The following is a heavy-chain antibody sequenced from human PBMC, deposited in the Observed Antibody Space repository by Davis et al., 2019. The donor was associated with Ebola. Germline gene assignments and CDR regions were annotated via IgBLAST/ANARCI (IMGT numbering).Heavy chain of an antibody. D-gene: IGHD6-19*01. V-gene: IGHV3-30-3*01. CDR1: GIPFRRYA. CDR2: ISYDGSNK. CDR3: ARVLSSGWTDYYYYMDV. Sequence: SLNTPCPAAGIPFRRYAMHSVRQAPRAGLEWVAVISYDGSNKYYADSVKGRFTISRDNSKNTLYLQMNSLRAKDQAVYYCARVLSSGWTDYYYYMDVWGKGTTVTVSS. J-gene: IGHJ6*03.